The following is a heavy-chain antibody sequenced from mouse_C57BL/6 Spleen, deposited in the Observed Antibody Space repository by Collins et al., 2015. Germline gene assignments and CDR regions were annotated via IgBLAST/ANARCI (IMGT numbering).Heavy chain of an antibody. CDR1: GYSITSDHA. Sequence: DVQLQESGPGLVKPSQSLSLTCTVTGYSITSDHAWNWIRQSPGNKLEWMGYISYSGSTSYNPSLKSRISITRDTSQNQFFLQLNSVTTEDTATYYCARSPIYFGSPWFAYWGQGTLVTVSA. CDR3: ARSPIYFGSPWFAY. D-gene: IGHD2-1*01. CDR2: ISYSGST. V-gene: IGHV3-2*02. J-gene: IGHJ3*01.